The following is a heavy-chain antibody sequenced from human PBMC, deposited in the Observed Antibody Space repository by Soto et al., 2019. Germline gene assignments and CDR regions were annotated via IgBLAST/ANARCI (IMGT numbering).Heavy chain of an antibody. V-gene: IGHV1-18*01. CDR1: GYTFSTSG. D-gene: IGHD1-20*01. CDR2: IRPDNGNT. J-gene: IGHJ1*01. CDR3: ARDTESNRYND. Sequence: ASVKVSFKASGYTFSTSGISWVRQAPGQGLEWVGWIRPDNGNTKSAQRLQGRVTLTTDTSASTAYMELRSLTSDDTAMYYCARDTESNRYNDWGQGTLVTVSS.